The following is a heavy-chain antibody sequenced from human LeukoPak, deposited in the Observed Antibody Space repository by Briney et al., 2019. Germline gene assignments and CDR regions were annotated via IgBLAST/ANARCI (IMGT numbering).Heavy chain of an antibody. CDR2: INPNSGGT. D-gene: IGHD6-13*01. J-gene: IGHJ5*02. V-gene: IGHV1-2*02. Sequence: ASVKVSCKASGYTFTGYYVHWVRQAPGQGLEWMGWINPNSGGTNYAQKFQGRVTMTRDTSISTAYMELSRLRSDDTAVYYCARGERIAAAGPRRRNWFDPWGQGTLVTVSS. CDR1: GYTFTGYY. CDR3: ARGERIAAAGPRRRNWFDP.